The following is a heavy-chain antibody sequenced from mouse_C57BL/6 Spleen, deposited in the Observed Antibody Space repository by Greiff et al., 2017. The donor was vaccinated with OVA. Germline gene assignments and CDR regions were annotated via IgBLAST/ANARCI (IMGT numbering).Heavy chain of an antibody. J-gene: IGHJ4*01. CDR1: GYTFTSYW. CDR2: IDPSDSYT. D-gene: IGHD1-1*01. Sequence: QVQLQQPGAELVRPGTSVKLSCKASGYTFTSYWMHWVKQGPGQGLEWIGVIDPSDSYTNYNQKFKGKATLTVDTSSSTAYMQLSSLTSEDSAVYYCARGGTVVAEAMDYWGQGTSVTVSS. V-gene: IGHV1-59*01. CDR3: ARGGTVVAEAMDY.